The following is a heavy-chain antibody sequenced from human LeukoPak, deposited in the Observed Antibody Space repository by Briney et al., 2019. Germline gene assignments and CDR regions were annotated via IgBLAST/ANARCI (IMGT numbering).Heavy chain of an antibody. CDR3: TVCNFWSGYYTDHFDY. D-gene: IGHD3-3*01. CDR1: GGSISSYY. CDR2: IYYSGST. Sequence: SETLSLTCTVSGGSISSYYWSWIRQPPGKGLEWIGYIYYSGSTNYNPSLRSRVTISVDTSKNQFSLKLSSVTAADTAVYYCTVCNFWSGYYTDHFDYWGQGTLVTVSS. V-gene: IGHV4-59*12. J-gene: IGHJ4*02.